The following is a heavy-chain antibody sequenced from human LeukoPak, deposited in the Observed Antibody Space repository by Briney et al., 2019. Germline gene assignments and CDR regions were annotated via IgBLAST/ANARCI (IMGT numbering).Heavy chain of an antibody. J-gene: IGHJ4*02. D-gene: IGHD6-13*01. CDR3: ARGAIAAAGDFDY. V-gene: IGHV3-21*01. CDR2: ISSSSSYI. CDR1: GFTFSSYS. Sequence: VKPGGALRLSCAASGFTFSSYSMKWVRQAPGEGLGWGSSISSSSSYIYYADSVKGRFTISRDNAKNSLYLQMNSLRAEDTAVYYCARGAIAAAGDFDYWGQGTLVTVSS.